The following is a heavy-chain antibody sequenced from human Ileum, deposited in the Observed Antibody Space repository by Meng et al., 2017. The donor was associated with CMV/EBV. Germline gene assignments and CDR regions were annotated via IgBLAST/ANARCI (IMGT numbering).Heavy chain of an antibody. J-gene: IGHJ5*02. CDR1: TFSTFA. V-gene: IGHV3-23*01. CDR3: AKVAGVWFGGKSSNWFDP. D-gene: IGHD3-10*01. Sequence: TFSTFAMSWVRQAPGKGLEWVSAISGSGGSTYYADSVKGRFTISRDNSKNTLYLQMNSLRAEDTAVYYCAKVAGVWFGGKSSNWFDPWGQGTLVTVSS. CDR2: ISGSGGST.